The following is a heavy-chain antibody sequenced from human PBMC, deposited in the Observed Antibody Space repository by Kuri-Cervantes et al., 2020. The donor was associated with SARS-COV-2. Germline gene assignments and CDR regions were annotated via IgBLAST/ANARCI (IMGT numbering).Heavy chain of an antibody. CDR1: GGSFSGYY. CDR2: LYYSGSS. V-gene: IGHV4-34*01. J-gene: IGHJ6*02. D-gene: IGHD3-3*01. CDR3: ARDRREITIFGAIYYGMDV. Sequence: SETLSLTCAVYGGSFSGYYWGWIRQPPGRGLEWIGSLYYSGSSYYNPSLKSRVTISVDTSKNQFSLKLSSVTAADTAVYYCARDRREITIFGAIYYGMDVWGQGTTVTVSS.